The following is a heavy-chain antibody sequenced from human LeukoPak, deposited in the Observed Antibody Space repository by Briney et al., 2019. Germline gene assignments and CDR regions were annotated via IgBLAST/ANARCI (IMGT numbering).Heavy chain of an antibody. J-gene: IGHJ4*02. CDR2: VFYSGST. V-gene: IGHV4-59*08. CDR1: GGSLNNCY. CDR3: SKSPGGQWLVPFDY. Sequence: SETLSLTCAVSGGSLNNCYWSCIRHPPGKGLEWSGYVFYSGSTNYHPYLKSRVTISVDTSNNHFSLKLLPVNAADTAMYYRSKSPGGQWLVPFDYWGQGTLVSVSS. D-gene: IGHD6-19*01.